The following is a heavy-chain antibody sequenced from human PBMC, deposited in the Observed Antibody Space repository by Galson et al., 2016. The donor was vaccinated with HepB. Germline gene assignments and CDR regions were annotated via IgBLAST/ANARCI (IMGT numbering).Heavy chain of an antibody. J-gene: IGHJ4*02. CDR1: GGSFTGYY. CDR3: ARIFSSTWYPYDY. D-gene: IGHD6-13*01. Sequence: SETLSLTCAVDGGSFTGYYWSFIRQSPGKGLEWIGEINHSGTTRYNPSLKGRVTISVDTSNNQFSLKLTSVIAADTAVYYCARIFSSTWYPYDYWGPGTLVTVSS. V-gene: IGHV4-34*01. CDR2: INHSGTT.